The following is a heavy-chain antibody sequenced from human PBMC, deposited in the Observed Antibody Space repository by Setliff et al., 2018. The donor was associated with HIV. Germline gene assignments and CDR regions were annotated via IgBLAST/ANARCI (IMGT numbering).Heavy chain of an antibody. CDR2: IFYSGRS. V-gene: IGHV4-39*07. D-gene: IGHD3-22*01. J-gene: IGHJ4*02. CDR3: GGNGYYSIDY. Sequence: SETLSLTCSVSGGSIDSSDYYWGWIRQPPGKGLEWIGSIFYSGRSTYNPSLRSRVTISVDKSKSQFSLKLNSVTAADTAVYYCGGNGYYSIDYWGQGTLVTVSS. CDR1: GGSIDSSDYY.